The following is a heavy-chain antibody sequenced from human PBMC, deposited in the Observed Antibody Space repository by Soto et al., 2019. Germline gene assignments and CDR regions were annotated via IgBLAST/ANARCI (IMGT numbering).Heavy chain of an antibody. CDR2: IIPIFGTA. D-gene: IGHD5-12*01. J-gene: IGHJ6*02. CDR3: AREVEMATIKTYYYGMDV. V-gene: IGHV1-69*13. Sequence: SVKVSCKASGGTFSSYAISWVRQAPGQGLEWMGGIIPIFGTANYAQKFQGRVTITADESTSTAYMELSSLRSEDTAVYYCAREVEMATIKTYYYGMDVWGQGTTVTVSS. CDR1: GGTFSSYA.